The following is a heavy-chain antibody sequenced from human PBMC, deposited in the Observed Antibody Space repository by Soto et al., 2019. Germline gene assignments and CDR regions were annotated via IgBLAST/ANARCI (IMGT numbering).Heavy chain of an antibody. D-gene: IGHD3-22*01. CDR3: AKDIGPLDYYDSSGPYKSQFDY. Sequence: GGSLRLSCAASGFTFDDYAMHWVRQAPGKGLEWVSGISWNSGSIGYADSVKGRFTISRDNAKNSLYLQMNSLRAEDTALYYCAKDIGPLDYYDSSGPYKSQFDYWGQGTLVTVSS. CDR2: ISWNSGSI. CDR1: GFTFDDYA. V-gene: IGHV3-9*01. J-gene: IGHJ4*02.